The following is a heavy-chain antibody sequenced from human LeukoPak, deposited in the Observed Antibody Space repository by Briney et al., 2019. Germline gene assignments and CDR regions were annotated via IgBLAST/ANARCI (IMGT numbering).Heavy chain of an antibody. CDR2: ISGSGGST. Sequence: SGGSLRLSCAASGFTFSSYAMSWVRQAPGKGLEWVSAISGSGGSTYYADSVKGRFTISRDNAKNTLYLQMKSLRAEDTAVYYCAKGSVVVVPAAFDPWGQGTLVTVSS. CDR1: GFTFSSYA. V-gene: IGHV3-23*01. D-gene: IGHD2-2*01. CDR3: AKGSVVVVPAAFDP. J-gene: IGHJ5*02.